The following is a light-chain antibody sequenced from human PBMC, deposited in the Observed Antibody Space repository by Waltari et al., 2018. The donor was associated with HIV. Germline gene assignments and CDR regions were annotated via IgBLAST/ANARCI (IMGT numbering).Light chain of an antibody. J-gene: IGLJ2*01. CDR3: SSYTSSNTLV. V-gene: IGLV2-14*01. CDR1: SSDVGGYDH. CDR2: EVY. Sequence: QSALTQTASVSGSPGQSITISCTGTSSDVGGYDHVPWYQQHPGKAPTLVIYEVYNRPSGISHRFSGSKSGNTASLTISGLQAEDEADYFCSSYTSSNTLVFGGGTKVTVL.